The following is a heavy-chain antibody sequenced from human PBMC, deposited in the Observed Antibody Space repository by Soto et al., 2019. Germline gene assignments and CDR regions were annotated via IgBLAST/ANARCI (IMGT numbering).Heavy chain of an antibody. CDR1: GGTFSSYA. Sequence: QVQLVQSGAEVKKPGSSVKVSCKASGGTFSSYAISWVRQAPGQGLEWMGGIIPIFGTANYAQKFRGRFTNTADESASRAYMELSSLRSEDTAVYYWAISSRRGQRPDLKTYYSSYGMDGWGQGTTVTVSS. CDR3: AISSRRGQRPDLKTYYSSYGMDG. D-gene: IGHD6-25*01. J-gene: IGHJ6*02. V-gene: IGHV1-69*01. CDR2: IIPIFGTA.